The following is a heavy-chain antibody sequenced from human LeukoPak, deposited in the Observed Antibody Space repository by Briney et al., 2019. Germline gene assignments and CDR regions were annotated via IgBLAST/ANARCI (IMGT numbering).Heavy chain of an antibody. CDR1: GFTFSSNA. V-gene: IGHV3-30*04. D-gene: IGHD1-1*01. CDR2: ISYDGGNT. J-gene: IGHJ4*02. Sequence: GGALRLSCADSGFTFSSNAIHWGRQAPGKGRERVAEISYDGGNTYYADTVKGGVTISRENTKNTLYLQMNRLRAEDTAVYYCAKEGTGIHFDYWGQGTLVTVSS. CDR3: AKEGTGIHFDY.